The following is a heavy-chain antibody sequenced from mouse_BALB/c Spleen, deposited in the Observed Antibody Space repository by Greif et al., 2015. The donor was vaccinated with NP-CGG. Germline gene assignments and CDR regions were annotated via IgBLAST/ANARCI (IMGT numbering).Heavy chain of an antibody. Sequence: QVQLQQSGAELAKPGASVKMSCKASGYTFTSYWMHWVKQRPGQGLEWIGYINPSTGYTEYNQKFKDKATLTAGKSSSTAYMQLSSLTSEDSAVYYCARKGTTVVDYFDYWGQGTTLTVPS. D-gene: IGHD1-1*01. J-gene: IGHJ2*01. CDR1: GYTFTSYW. CDR2: INPSTGYT. CDR3: ARKGTTVVDYFDY. V-gene: IGHV1-7*01.